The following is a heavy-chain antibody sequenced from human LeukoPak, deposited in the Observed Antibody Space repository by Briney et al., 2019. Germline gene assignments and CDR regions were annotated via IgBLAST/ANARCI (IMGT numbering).Heavy chain of an antibody. CDR2: IPYDGSDK. Sequence: GGSLRLSCAASGFPFSSYGMHWVRQAPGKGLEWVALIPYDGSDKFYADTVKGPFTISRDTSTNTLYLQMTSLRAEDTAVYYWAAMTSVTTGDYWGQGTLVTVSS. V-gene: IGHV3-30*02. CDR3: AAMTSVTTGDY. J-gene: IGHJ4*02. D-gene: IGHD4-11*01. CDR1: GFPFSSYG.